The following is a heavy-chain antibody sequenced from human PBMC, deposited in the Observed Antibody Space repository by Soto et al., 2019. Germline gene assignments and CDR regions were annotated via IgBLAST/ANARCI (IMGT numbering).Heavy chain of an antibody. Sequence: QVQLVQSGAEVKKPGAPVKVSCKASGYTFTSYGISWVRQAPGQGLEWMGWISAYNGNTNYAQKLQGRVTMTTDTSTSTAYMELRSLRSDDTAVYYCARDGYYYGSGSYYAVGESYYYYYYGMDVWGQGTTVTVSS. CDR3: ARDGYYYGSGSYYAVGESYYYYYYGMDV. V-gene: IGHV1-18*01. CDR1: GYTFTSYG. J-gene: IGHJ6*02. CDR2: ISAYNGNT. D-gene: IGHD3-10*01.